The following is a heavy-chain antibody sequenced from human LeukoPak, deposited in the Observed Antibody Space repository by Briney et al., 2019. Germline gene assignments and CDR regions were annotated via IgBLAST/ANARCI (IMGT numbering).Heavy chain of an antibody. J-gene: IGHJ4*02. CDR3: ANHLACGSTTCPSFDH. Sequence: GGSLRLSCAASGFTFSRYSMNWVRQAPGKGLEWVSSISHSGYDICYADSVKGRFTISRDNAKNSLSLQMNNLRIDDTAVYYCANHLACGSTTCPSFDHWGQGTLVTVSS. V-gene: IGHV3-21*01. D-gene: IGHD2-2*01. CDR2: ISHSGYDI. CDR1: GFTFSRYS.